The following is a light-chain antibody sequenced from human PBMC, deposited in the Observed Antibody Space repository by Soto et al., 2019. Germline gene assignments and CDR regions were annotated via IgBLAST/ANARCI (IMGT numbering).Light chain of an antibody. CDR3: QQYNSGPYT. Sequence: DIQMTQSPSTLSASVGDRVTITCRASQSISTYLAWYQQKPGKAPKLLIYDASGFDSGVPALFSGSGSGTAFTLTISSLQTDDFANYYCQQYNSGPYTFGQWTKLEI. V-gene: IGKV1-5*01. CDR2: DAS. CDR1: QSISTY. J-gene: IGKJ2*01.